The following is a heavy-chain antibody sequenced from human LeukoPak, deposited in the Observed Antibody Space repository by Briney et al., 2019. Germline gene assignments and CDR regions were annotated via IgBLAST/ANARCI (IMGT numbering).Heavy chain of an antibody. CDR1: GYTFTSYG. Sequence: ASVKVSCKASGYTFTSYGISWVRQAPGQGLEWMGWISAYNGNTNYAQKLQGRVTMTTDTSTSTAYMELRSLRSDDTAVYYCARVGCSSTSSWYFDYWGQGTLVTVSS. CDR3: ARVGCSSTSSWYFDY. CDR2: ISAYNGNT. D-gene: IGHD2-2*01. V-gene: IGHV1-18*01. J-gene: IGHJ4*02.